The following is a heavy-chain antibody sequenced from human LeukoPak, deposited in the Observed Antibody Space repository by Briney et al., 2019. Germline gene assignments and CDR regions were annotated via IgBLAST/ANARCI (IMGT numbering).Heavy chain of an antibody. CDR1: GFTFSSYW. CDR3: ARDPYSSTWSYGMDV. CDR2: IKQDGSEE. J-gene: IGHJ6*02. V-gene: IGHV3-7*05. D-gene: IGHD6-6*01. Sequence: GGSLRLSCAACGFTFSSYWMSWVRQAPGKGLEWVANIKQDGSEEVYVDSVKGRFTISRDNAKNSLFLQMNTLRAEDTAVYYCARDPYSSTWSYGMDVWGQGTTVTISS.